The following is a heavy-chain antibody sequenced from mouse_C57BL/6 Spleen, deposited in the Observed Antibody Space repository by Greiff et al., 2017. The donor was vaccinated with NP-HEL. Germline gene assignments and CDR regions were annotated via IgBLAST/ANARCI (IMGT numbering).Heavy chain of an antibody. Sequence: QVQLQQPGAELVKPGASVKLSCKASGYTFTSYWMQWVKQRPGQGLEWIGEIDPSDSYTNYNQKFKGKATLTVDTSSSTAYMQLSSLTSEDSAVYYCARGRDYGSSYGTYWGQGTLVTVSA. V-gene: IGHV1-50*01. CDR2: IDPSDSYT. D-gene: IGHD1-1*01. J-gene: IGHJ3*01. CDR1: GYTFTSYW. CDR3: ARGRDYGSSYGTY.